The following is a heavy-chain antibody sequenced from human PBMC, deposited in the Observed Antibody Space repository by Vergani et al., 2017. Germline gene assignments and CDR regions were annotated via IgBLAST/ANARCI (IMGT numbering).Heavy chain of an antibody. V-gene: IGHV1-18*01. CDR1: GGTFSSYA. CDR3: ARIDCSSTSCYSPGAG. D-gene: IGHD2-2*02. J-gene: IGHJ4*02. CDR2: ISAYNGNT. Sequence: QVQLVQSGAEVKKPGSSVKVSCKASGGTFSSYAISWVRQAPGQGLEWMGWISAYNGNTNYAQKLQGRVTMTTDTSTSTAYMELRSLRSDDTAVYYCARIDCSSTSCYSPGAGWGQGTLVTVSS.